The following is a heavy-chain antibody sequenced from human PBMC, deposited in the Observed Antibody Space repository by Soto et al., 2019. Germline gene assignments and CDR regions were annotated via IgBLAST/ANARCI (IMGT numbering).Heavy chain of an antibody. CDR2: IYWEDDK. D-gene: IGHD3-10*01. CDR3: AHSAEEGFAESLSRPFDN. CDR1: GFSLNTPEVG. J-gene: IGHJ4*02. Sequence: QITLKESGPTLVQPTQTLTLTCTFSGFSLNTPEVGVGWIRQPPGKALEWLALIYWEDDKYYSPSLKSRLTITQDTSNNQVVLTLTNMDPVDTATYYSAHSAEEGFAESLSRPFDNWGQGALVTVSS. V-gene: IGHV2-5*02.